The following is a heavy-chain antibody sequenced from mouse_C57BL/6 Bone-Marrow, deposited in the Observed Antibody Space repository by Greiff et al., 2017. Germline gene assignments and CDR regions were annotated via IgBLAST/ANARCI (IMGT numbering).Heavy chain of an antibody. CDR3: ARYYYGSSWYFDY. V-gene: IGHV1-26*01. Sequence: VQLQQSGPELVKPGASVKISCKASGYTFTDYYMNWVKQSHGKSLEWIGDINPNNGGTSYNQKLKGKATLTVDKSSSTAYMELRSLTSEDSAVYSCARYYYGSSWYFDYWGQGTILTVSS. CDR1: GYTFTDYY. J-gene: IGHJ2*01. CDR2: INPNNGGT. D-gene: IGHD1-1*01.